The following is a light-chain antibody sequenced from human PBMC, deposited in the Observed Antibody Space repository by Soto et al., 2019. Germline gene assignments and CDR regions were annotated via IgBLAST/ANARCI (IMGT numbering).Light chain of an antibody. CDR2: DVS. CDR1: SSDVGAYNS. V-gene: IGLV2-14*01. Sequence: QSALTQPASVSGSPGQSITISCTGTSSDVGAYNSVSWYQQHPGKAPKLIIYDVSTRPSGISDRFSGSKSGNTASLTISGLQAEDESDYYCSSYTTSVTDVFGTGTKLTVL. CDR3: SSYTTSVTDV. J-gene: IGLJ1*01.